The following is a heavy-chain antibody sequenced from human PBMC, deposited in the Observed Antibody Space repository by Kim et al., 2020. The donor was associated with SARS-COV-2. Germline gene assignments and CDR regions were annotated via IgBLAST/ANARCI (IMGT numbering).Heavy chain of an antibody. CDR1: GYSSSTNG. Sequence: ASVKVSCKASGYSSSTNGVSWVRQAPGQGLEWMGWVNGHNGNINYAQKFLGRVTLTTDATTSTVYMDLKNLISDDTAVYYCATAVNPAAPVDYWGQGTQVTVSS. CDR2: VNGHNGNI. V-gene: IGHV1-18*01. CDR3: ATAVNPAAPVDY. D-gene: IGHD2-2*01. J-gene: IGHJ4*02.